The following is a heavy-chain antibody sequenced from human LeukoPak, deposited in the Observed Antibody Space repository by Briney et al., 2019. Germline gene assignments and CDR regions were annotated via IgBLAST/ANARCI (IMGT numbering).Heavy chain of an antibody. V-gene: IGHV3-30*02. D-gene: IGHD3-3*01. J-gene: IGHJ4*02. CDR1: GFIFSSYG. Sequence: PGGSLRLSCAASGFIFSSYGMHWVRQAPGKGLEWVAFIRYDGSNKYYADSVKGRFTISRDNSKNTLYLQMNSLRAEDTAVYYCAKGRGYDFWSGYSTQLFDYWGQGTLVTVSS. CDR2: IRYDGSNK. CDR3: AKGRGYDFWSGYSTQLFDY.